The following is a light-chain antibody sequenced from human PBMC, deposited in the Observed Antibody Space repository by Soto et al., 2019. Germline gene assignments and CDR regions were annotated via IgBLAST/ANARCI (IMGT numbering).Light chain of an antibody. J-gene: IGKJ1*01. CDR1: QSVSSSY. CDR2: GAS. Sequence: EIVLTQSPGTLAFSPGERAPLPRRASQSVSSSYLAWYQQKPGQAPRLLIYGASSRATGIPDRFSGSGSGTDFTLTIGRLEPEDFAVYYCLQYGSLPRTFGQGTKV. CDR3: LQYGSLPRT. V-gene: IGKV3-20*01.